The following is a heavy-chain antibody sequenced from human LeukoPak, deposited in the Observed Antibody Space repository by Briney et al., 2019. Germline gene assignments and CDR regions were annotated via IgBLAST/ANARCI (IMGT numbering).Heavy chain of an antibody. V-gene: IGHV4-34*01. Sequence: SETLSLTCAVYGGSFSGYYWSWLCQPPGKGLEWIGEINHSGSTNYNPSLTSRVTISVDTSKNQFSLKLSSVTAADTAVYYCATYGSGSYGPFDYWGQGTLVTVSS. CDR3: ATYGSGSYGPFDY. D-gene: IGHD3-10*01. CDR2: INHSGST. CDR1: GGSFSGYY. J-gene: IGHJ4*02.